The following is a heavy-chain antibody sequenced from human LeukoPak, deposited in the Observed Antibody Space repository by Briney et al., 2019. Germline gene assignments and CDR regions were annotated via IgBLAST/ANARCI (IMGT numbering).Heavy chain of an antibody. J-gene: IGHJ1*01. D-gene: IGHD3/OR15-3a*01. CDR3: TRDDFWTGFLGYFQH. CDR2: IWQDGSKT. Sequence: GGSLRLSCATSGFTFTTYGFHWVRQAPGEELEWVAVIWQDGSKTYFTDSVKGRFSISRDDHKNTVYLHMNSLRAEDTAVYYCTRDDFWTGFLGYFQHWGRGTLVTVSS. V-gene: IGHV3-33*01. CDR1: GFTFTTYG.